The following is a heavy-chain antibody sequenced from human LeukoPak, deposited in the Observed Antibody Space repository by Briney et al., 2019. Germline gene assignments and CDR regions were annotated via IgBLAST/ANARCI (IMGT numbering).Heavy chain of an antibody. J-gene: IGHJ4*02. CDR2: IYYSGST. D-gene: IGHD3-22*01. V-gene: IGHV4-39*07. CDR3: ARGYGYYDSSGYYHYLDY. Sequence: SETLSLTCTVSGGSISSSSYYWGWIRQPPGTGLEWIGSIYYSGSTYYNPSLKSRVTISVDTSKNQFSLKLSSVTAADTAVYYCARGYGYYDSSGYYHYLDYWGQGTLVTVSS. CDR1: GGSISSSSYY.